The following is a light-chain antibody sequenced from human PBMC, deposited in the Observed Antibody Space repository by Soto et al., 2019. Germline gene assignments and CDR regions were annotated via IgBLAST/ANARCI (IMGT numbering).Light chain of an antibody. CDR1: QSVSNW. Sequence: DIQITQSPSSLSASVGERVTITCRTSQSVSNWMAWYQQKPGRAAKLLIYDVSSLESGVPSRFSGSGSGTEFILNISSLQPDDFATYYCQQYDSYSWTFDQGTKVDIK. CDR3: QQYDSYSWT. V-gene: IGKV1-5*01. J-gene: IGKJ1*01. CDR2: DVS.